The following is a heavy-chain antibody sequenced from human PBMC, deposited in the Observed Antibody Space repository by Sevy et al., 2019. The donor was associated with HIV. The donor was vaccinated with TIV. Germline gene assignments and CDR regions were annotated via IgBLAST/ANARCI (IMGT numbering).Heavy chain of an antibody. Sequence: GGSLRLSCAASGFPFNDHAMHWVRQVPGKGLEWVSGVSWNSRNIGYADSVKGRLTNSRDNANHFLYLEMNSLGPEDTAFYYCAKDINRGCDGINCYPYYYYFYGLDVWGQGTTVTVSS. CDR2: VSWNSRNI. CDR1: GFPFNDHA. D-gene: IGHD2-21*01. V-gene: IGHV3-9*01. J-gene: IGHJ6*02. CDR3: AKDINRGCDGINCYPYYYYFYGLDV.